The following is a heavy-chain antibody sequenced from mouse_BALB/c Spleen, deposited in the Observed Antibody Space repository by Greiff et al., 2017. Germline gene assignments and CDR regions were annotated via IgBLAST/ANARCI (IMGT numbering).Heavy chain of an antibody. Sequence: EVQVVESGPSLVKPSQTLSLTCSVTGDSITSGYWNWIRKFPGNKLEYMGYISYSGSTYYNPSLKSRISITRDTSKNQYYLQLNSVTTEDTATYYCAREDYGYDGFAYWGQGTLVTVSA. CDR3: AREDYGYDGFAY. CDR1: GDSITSGY. J-gene: IGHJ3*01. V-gene: IGHV3-8*02. CDR2: ISYSGST. D-gene: IGHD2-2*01.